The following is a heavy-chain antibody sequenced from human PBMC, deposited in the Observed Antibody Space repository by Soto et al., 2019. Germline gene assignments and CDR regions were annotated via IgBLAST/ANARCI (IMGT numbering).Heavy chain of an antibody. Sequence: QVQLVQSGAEVKKPGSSVKVSCKASGGTFSSYAISWVRQAPGQGLEWMGGIIPIFGTANYAQKFQGRVTITADKSTSTAYMELSSLRSEDTAVYYCAGGVIAATPWYYYYGMDVWGQGTTVTVSS. CDR1: GGTFSSYA. CDR3: AGGVIAATPWYYYYGMDV. J-gene: IGHJ6*02. CDR2: IIPIFGTA. V-gene: IGHV1-69*06. D-gene: IGHD6-6*01.